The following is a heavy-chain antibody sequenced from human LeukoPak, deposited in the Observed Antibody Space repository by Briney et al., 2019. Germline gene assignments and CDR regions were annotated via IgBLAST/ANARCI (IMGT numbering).Heavy chain of an antibody. CDR3: ARGHGGHMDA. CDR2: ISSSSSTI. V-gene: IGHV3-48*04. CDR1: GFTFSSYS. Sequence: GGSLRLSCAASGFTFSSYSMNWVRQAPGKGLEWVSYISSSSSTIYYADSVKGRFTISRDNAKNSLYLQMNSLRAEDTAVYYCARGHGGHMDAWGKGTTVTVSS. J-gene: IGHJ6*03. D-gene: IGHD4-23*01.